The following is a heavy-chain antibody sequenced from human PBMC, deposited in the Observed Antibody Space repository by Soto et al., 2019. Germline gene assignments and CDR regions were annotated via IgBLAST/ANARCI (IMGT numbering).Heavy chain of an antibody. CDR1: GGSISSGSYS. D-gene: IGHD2-15*01. CDR2: IHHSGTT. CDR3: ARAEGYCSDGACYSSEYFQH. V-gene: IGHV4-30-2*01. J-gene: IGHJ1*01. Sequence: SETLSLTCAVSGGSISSGSYSWTWIRQPPGKGLEWIGYIHHSGTTYYNPSLKSRVTISVDMSKNQFSLKLSSVTAADTAVYYCARAEGYCSDGACYSSEYFQHWGQGTLVTVSS.